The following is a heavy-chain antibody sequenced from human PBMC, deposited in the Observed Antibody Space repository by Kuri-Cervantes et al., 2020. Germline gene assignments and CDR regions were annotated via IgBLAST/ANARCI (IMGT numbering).Heavy chain of an antibody. D-gene: IGHD1-1*01. CDR1: GFTFRNYG. V-gene: IGHV3-33*01. J-gene: IGHJ4*02. Sequence: GGSLRLSCAASGFTFRNYGMHWVRQAPGKGLEWLAVIWYDGSNKYYADSVKGRFTISRDNSKNTLYLQMNSLRAEDTAVYYCARGTSSLDFWGQGTLVTVSS. CDR2: IWYDGSNK. CDR3: ARGTSSLDF.